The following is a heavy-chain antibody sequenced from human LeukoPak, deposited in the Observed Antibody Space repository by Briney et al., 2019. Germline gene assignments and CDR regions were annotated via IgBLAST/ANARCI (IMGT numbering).Heavy chain of an antibody. D-gene: IGHD3-9*01. V-gene: IGHV1-69*06. J-gene: IGHJ3*02. CDR3: ARDSLRYFDWLFLGAFDI. CDR1: GGTFSSYA. Sequence: ASVKVSCKASGGTFSSYAISWVRQAPGQGLEWMGGIIPIFGTANYAQKFQGRVTITADKSTSTAYMELSSLRSEDTAVYYCARDSLRYFDWLFLGAFDIWGQGTMVTVSS. CDR2: IIPIFGTA.